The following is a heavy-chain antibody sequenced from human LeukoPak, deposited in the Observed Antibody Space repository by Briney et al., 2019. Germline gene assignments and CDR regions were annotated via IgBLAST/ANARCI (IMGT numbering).Heavy chain of an antibody. J-gene: IGHJ4*02. CDR1: GGSISSYY. CDR3: ARYVGGYSYGYSFDY. CDR2: IYYSGST. V-gene: IGHV4-59*12. Sequence: PSETLSLTCTVSGGSISSYYWSWIRQPPGKGLEWIGYIYYSGSTNYNPSLKSRVTISVDTSKNQFSLKLSSVTAADTAVYYCARYVGGYSYGYSFDYWGQGTLVTVSS. D-gene: IGHD5-18*01.